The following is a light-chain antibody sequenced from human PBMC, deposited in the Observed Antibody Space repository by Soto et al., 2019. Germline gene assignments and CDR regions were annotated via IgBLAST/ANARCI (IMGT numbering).Light chain of an antibody. Sequence: EIVLTQSPGTLSLSPGERATLSCRASQSVSSSYLAWYQQKPGQAPRLLIYGASSRATGIPDRFSGSGSGTDFTLTISGMEPEDFAVYYCQQYGSSLFTFGPATKVDIK. CDR1: QSVSSSY. CDR2: GAS. CDR3: QQYGSSLFT. J-gene: IGKJ3*01. V-gene: IGKV3-20*01.